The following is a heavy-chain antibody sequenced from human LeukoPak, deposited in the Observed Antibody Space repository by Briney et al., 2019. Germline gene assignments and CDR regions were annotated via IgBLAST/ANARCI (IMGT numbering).Heavy chain of an antibody. CDR3: ARGPAVGDGSSGDLYYFDY. J-gene: IGHJ4*02. Sequence: ASVKVSCKASGGTFSSYAISWVRQAPGQGLEWMGGIIPIFGTANYAQKFQGRVTITADESTSTAYMELSRLRSEDTAVYYCARGPAVGDGSSGDLYYFDYWGQGTLVTVSS. CDR2: IIPIFGTA. CDR1: GGTFSSYA. D-gene: IGHD6-13*01. V-gene: IGHV1-69*13.